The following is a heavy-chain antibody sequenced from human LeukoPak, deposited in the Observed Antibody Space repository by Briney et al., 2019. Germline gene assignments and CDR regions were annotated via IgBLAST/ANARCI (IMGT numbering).Heavy chain of an antibody. D-gene: IGHD3/OR15-3a*01. J-gene: IGHJ5*02. CDR1: GFRFSDYY. V-gene: IGHV3-66*03. CDR3: ARDRAANQDWVEFDP. Sequence: GGSLRLSCAVSGFRFSDYYMSWVRQAPGKGMEGVGLIRDSADAFYADFARGRFAISRDESENTLYLQMNSPRVEDTAVYFCARDRAANQDWVEFDPWGQGTPVSVSS. CDR2: IRDSADA.